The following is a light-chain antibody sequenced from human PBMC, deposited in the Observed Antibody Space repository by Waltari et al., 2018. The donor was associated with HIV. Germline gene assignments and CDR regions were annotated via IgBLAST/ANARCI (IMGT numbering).Light chain of an antibody. V-gene: IGKV1-33*01. CDR1: QHINNY. CDR2: DAS. Sequence: DIQMTQSPSSLYASVGDRVTVTCQASQHINNYLNWYQKKPGEAPNLLIYDASNLRTGVPSRFSGSGSGTHFTFTISSLQPEDFAIYYCQQYDNLPFTFGQGTKLEIK. J-gene: IGKJ2*01. CDR3: QQYDNLPFT.